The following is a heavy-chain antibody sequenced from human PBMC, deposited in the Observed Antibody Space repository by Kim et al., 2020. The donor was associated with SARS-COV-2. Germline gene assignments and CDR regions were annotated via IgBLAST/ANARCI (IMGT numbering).Heavy chain of an antibody. CDR1: GGSISSYY. D-gene: IGHD2-15*01. CDR2: IYYSGST. V-gene: IGHV4-59*08. J-gene: IGHJ6*03. Sequence: SETLSLTCTVSGGSISSYYWSWIRQPPGKGLEWIGYIYYSGSTNYNPSLKSRVTISVDTSKNQFSLKLSSLTAADTAVYYCARQVETNYYYYMDVWGKGTTVTVSS. CDR3: ARQVETNYYYYMDV.